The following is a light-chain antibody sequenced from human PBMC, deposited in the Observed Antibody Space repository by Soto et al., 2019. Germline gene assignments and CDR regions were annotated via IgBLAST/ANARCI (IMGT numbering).Light chain of an antibody. J-gene: IGLJ1*01. CDR2: DVS. CDR1: SSDVGGYNY. V-gene: IGLV2-11*01. CDR3: CSYAGSPRYV. Sequence: QSALTQPRSVSGSPGQSVTISCTGTSSDVGGYNYVSWYQQHPGKAPKVMIYDVSERPSGFPDRFSGSKSGNTASLTSSGLQAEDEADYYCCSYAGSPRYVLGTGTKLTVL.